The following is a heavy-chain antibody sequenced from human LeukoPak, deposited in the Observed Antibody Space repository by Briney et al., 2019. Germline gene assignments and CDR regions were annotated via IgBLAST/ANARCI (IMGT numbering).Heavy chain of an antibody. J-gene: IGHJ6*03. CDR3: ARGFYGDYVAV. CDR1: GGSISSSSYY. Sequence: SETLSLTCTVSGGSISSSSYYWGWIRQPPGKGLEWIGSISYSGSTYYNPSLKSRVTISVDTSKNQFSLKLSSVTAADTAVYYCARGFYGDYVAVWGKGTTVTISS. CDR2: ISYSGST. D-gene: IGHD4-17*01. V-gene: IGHV4-39*01.